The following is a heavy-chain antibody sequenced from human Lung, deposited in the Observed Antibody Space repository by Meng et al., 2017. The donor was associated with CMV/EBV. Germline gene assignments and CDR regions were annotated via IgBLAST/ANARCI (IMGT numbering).Heavy chain of an antibody. V-gene: IGHV4-59*01. CDR2: IYYSGST. Sequence: GSLRLXCTVSGGSISSYYWSWIRQPPGKGLEWIGYIYYSGSTNYNPSLKSRVTISVDTSKNQFSLKLSSVTAADTAVYYCARVSGYYYYGRDVWGQGTTVTVSS. D-gene: IGHD3-3*01. CDR3: ARVSGYYYYGRDV. CDR1: GGSISSYY. J-gene: IGHJ6*02.